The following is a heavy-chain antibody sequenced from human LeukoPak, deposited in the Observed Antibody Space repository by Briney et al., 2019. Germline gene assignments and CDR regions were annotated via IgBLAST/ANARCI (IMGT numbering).Heavy chain of an antibody. J-gene: IGHJ3*02. CDR1: GFTFSNHW. V-gene: IGHV3-74*01. Sequence: GGSLRLSCAASGFTFSNHWMNWVRQAPGKGLVWVSRINTDGSSTTYADSVKGRFTISRDNAKNTLFLQMNSLRAEDTAVYYCAREEEGDAFDIWGQGTMVTVSS. CDR3: AREEEGDAFDI. CDR2: INTDGSST.